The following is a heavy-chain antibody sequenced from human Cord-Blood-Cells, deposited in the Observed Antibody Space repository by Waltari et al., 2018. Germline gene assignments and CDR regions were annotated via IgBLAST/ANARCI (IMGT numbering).Heavy chain of an antibody. CDR2: IYWNDDK. V-gene: IGHV2-5*01. D-gene: IGHD6-6*01. CDR3: AHSSGSSSYFDY. CDR1: ALSLSTSGVD. Sequence: QITLTESGPTRVKPTQTLPLTCTFSALSLSTSGVDVGWNRQPPGKALEWLALIYWNDDKRYSPSLKSRLTITKDTSKNQVVLTMTNMDPVDTATYYCAHSSGSSSYFDYWGQGTLVTVSS. J-gene: IGHJ4*02.